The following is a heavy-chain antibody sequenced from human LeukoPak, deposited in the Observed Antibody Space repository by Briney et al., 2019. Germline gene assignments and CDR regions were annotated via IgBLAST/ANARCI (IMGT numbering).Heavy chain of an antibody. Sequence: KPSETLSLTCTVSSGSISSSSYYWGWIRQPPGKGLEWIGSIYYSGSTYYSPSLKSRVTISVDTSKNQFSLKLSSVTAADTAVYYCASEYSSSWYVAYWGQGTLVTVSS. CDR3: ASEYSSSWYVAY. J-gene: IGHJ4*02. CDR2: IYYSGST. CDR1: SGSISSSSYY. V-gene: IGHV4-39*01. D-gene: IGHD6-13*01.